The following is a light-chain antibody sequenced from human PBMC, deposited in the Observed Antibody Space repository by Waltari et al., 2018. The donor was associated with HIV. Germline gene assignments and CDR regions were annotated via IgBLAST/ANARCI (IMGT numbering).Light chain of an antibody. V-gene: IGKV4-1*01. CDR1: QSVLYSSNNKNY. Sequence: DIVMTQSPDSLAVSLGERATIDCKSSQSVLYSSNNKNYLAWYQQRPGQSPRMIIYWSSTREAGVPDRFSGSGSGTDFNLTISSLQAEDVAVHYCQQYFTTPWTFGQGTKVEIK. CDR2: WSS. CDR3: QQYFTTPWT. J-gene: IGKJ1*01.